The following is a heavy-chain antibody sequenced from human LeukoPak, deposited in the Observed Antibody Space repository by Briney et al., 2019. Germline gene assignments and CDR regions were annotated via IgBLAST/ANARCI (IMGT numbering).Heavy chain of an antibody. CDR1: GGSISSSSAY. V-gene: IGHV4-39*01. CDR2: IYYSKNT. D-gene: IGHD5-18*01. Sequence: SETLSLTCTVSGGSISSSSAYWGWIRQPPGKGREWIGSIYYSKNTYYNPSLKGRVTISADTSKNQSSLTLGSVSATDTAVYYCVSPRGFSYGYFDYWGQGTLVTVSS. CDR3: VSPRGFSYGYFDY. J-gene: IGHJ4*02.